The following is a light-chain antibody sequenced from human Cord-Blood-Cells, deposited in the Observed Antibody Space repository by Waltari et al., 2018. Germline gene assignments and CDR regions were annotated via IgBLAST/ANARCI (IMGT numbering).Light chain of an antibody. CDR2: EDN. V-gene: IGLV6-57*01. Sequence: NFMLTQPHSLSESPGKTVTISCTRSSGSIASNYVQWYQQRPGSSPTTVIYEDNQRPSGVPDRFSGSIDSSSNSAALPISGLKTEDEADYYCQSYDSSNVVFGGGTKLTVL. J-gene: IGLJ2*01. CDR1: SGSIASNY. CDR3: QSYDSSNVV.